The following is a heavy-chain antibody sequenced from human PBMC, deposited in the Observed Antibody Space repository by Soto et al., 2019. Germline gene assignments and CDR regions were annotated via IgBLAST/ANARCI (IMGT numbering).Heavy chain of an antibody. J-gene: IGHJ4*02. Sequence: EVQLLESGGQLVQPGGSLRLSCAASGFTFNTYTMNWVRQAPGKGLEWVSGIYGDGSGRHNAYSVKGRFTISRDKSQNMLYLQINSLRSEDTAVYYCAQDRHPDGTWTVDFWGQGTLVTVSS. CDR2: IYGDGSGR. V-gene: IGHV3-23*01. CDR3: AQDRHPDGTWTVDF. CDR1: GFTFNTYT. D-gene: IGHD6-13*01.